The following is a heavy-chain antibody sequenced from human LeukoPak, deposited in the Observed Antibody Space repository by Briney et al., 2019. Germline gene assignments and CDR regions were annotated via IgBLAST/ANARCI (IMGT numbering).Heavy chain of an antibody. Sequence: GGSLRLSCEASGFTFGSFAMYWVRQAPGKGLDWIAGIFGSGGSPHYADSVKGRFTISRDDSKNTVYLQINSLRAEDTAVYYCGKTTAGYSSGQKPAWPVDYWGQGTLVTVSS. V-gene: IGHV3-23*01. J-gene: IGHJ4*02. CDR1: GFTFGSFA. D-gene: IGHD5-18*01. CDR2: IFGSGGSP. CDR3: GKTTAGYSSGQKPAWPVDY.